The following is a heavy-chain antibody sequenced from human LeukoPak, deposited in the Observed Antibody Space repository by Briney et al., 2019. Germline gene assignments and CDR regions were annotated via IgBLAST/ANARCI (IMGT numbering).Heavy chain of an antibody. Sequence: GGSLRLCCAASGFTFSSYSMNWVRQAPGKGLEWVSSISSSSSYIYYAGSVKGRFTISRDNAKNSLYLQMNSLRAEDTAVYYCARGGSCPDYWGQGTLVTVSS. CDR3: ARGGSCPDY. D-gene: IGHD2-15*01. CDR2: ISSSSSYI. J-gene: IGHJ4*02. V-gene: IGHV3-21*01. CDR1: GFTFSSYS.